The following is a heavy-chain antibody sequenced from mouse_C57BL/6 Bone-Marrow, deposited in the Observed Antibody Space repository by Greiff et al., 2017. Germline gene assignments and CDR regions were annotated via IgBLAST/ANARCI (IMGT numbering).Heavy chain of an antibody. J-gene: IGHJ3*01. CDR1: GYTFTSYG. Sequence: VQLVESGAELARPGASVKLSCKASGYTFTSYGISWVKQRTGQGLEWIGEIYPRCGNTYYNEKFKGKATLTADKSSSTAYMELRSLTSEGSAVYFCAREGPIYYDDDEAGFAYWGQGTLVTVSA. V-gene: IGHV1-81*01. CDR2: IYPRCGNT. D-gene: IGHD2-4*01. CDR3: AREGPIYYDDDEAGFAY.